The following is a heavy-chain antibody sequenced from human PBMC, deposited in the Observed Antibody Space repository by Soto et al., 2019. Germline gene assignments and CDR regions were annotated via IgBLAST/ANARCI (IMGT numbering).Heavy chain of an antibody. Sequence: QVQLQESGPGLVKPSGTLSLTCAVSGGSIRSTNWWAWVRQPPGKGLEWIGEILHSGSTNFNPSLKSRVTTSVDKSKNQFSLNLSSVTAAATAVYYCARLRYADFSLYGMDVWGQGTTVTVSS. J-gene: IGHJ6*02. CDR1: GGSIRSTNW. D-gene: IGHD4-17*01. CDR3: ARLRYADFSLYGMDV. CDR2: ILHSGST. V-gene: IGHV4-4*02.